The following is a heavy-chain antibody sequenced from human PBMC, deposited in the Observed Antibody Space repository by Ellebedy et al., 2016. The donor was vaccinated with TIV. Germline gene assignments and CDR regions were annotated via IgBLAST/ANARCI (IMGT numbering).Heavy chain of an antibody. Sequence: GESLKISCAASGFSFSSYWMTWVRQAPGKGLEWVANIKQDESEKFYVDSVTGRFTISRDNAKNSLYLQMNSPRADDTAVYYCATDGSYGDYLSPRHAFAVWGLGTTVTVSS. CDR1: GFSFSSYW. V-gene: IGHV3-7*01. J-gene: IGHJ3*01. D-gene: IGHD4-17*01. CDR2: IKQDESEK. CDR3: ATDGSYGDYLSPRHAFAV.